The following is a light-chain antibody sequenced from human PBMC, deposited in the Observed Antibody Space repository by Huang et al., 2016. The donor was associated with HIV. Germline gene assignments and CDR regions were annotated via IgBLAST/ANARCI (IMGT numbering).Light chain of an antibody. Sequence: DIQMSQSPSTLSASVGDRVTITCRARQSVSSWVAWYQQKPGKAPKLLIYKASTLESGVPSRVSGSGSGTEFTLTISSLEPDDFASYYCQQYNTYSTFGQGTKVEIK. V-gene: IGKV1-5*03. CDR3: QQYNTYST. J-gene: IGKJ1*01. CDR1: QSVSSW. CDR2: KAS.